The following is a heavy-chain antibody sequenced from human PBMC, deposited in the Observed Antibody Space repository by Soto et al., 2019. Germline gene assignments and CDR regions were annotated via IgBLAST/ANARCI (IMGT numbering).Heavy chain of an antibody. D-gene: IGHD1-1*01. CDR2: ISTYSGDT. J-gene: IGHJ5*02. CDR1: GYTFFTYD. Sequence: QVHLVQSGVEVKTPGASVKVSCQASGYTFFTYDISWVRQAPAQGLEWMGWISTYSGDTKYAHKFQGRVTMTTDTSTTTAYLELRSLTSDDTAVYYGARLHVPTTSENWIDPWGQGTLVTVSS. V-gene: IGHV1-18*01. CDR3: ARLHVPTTSENWIDP.